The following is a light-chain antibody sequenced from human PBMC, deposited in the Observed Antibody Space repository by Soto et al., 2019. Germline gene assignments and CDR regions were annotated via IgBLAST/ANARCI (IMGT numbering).Light chain of an antibody. J-gene: IGLJ1*01. Sequence: QSALTQPPSASGSPGQSVTISCTGTSSDVGTYNYVSWYQQHPGKAPKLMIYEVSQRPSGVPDRFSGSKSGNTASLTVSGLQAEDEADYYCSSYAGSNNFGYVFGTGTKRTVL. CDR1: SSDVGTYNY. CDR2: EVS. CDR3: SSYAGSNNFGYV. V-gene: IGLV2-8*01.